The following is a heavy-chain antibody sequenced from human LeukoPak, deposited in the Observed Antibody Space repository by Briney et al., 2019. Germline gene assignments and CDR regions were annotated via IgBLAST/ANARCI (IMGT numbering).Heavy chain of an antibody. V-gene: IGHV4-59*01. J-gene: IGHJ4*02. D-gene: IGHD5-12*01. Sequence: SETLSLTCTVSGGSISNYYWNWLRQPPGKGLEWIGYIYYSGSTKYNPSLKSRVTMSLDTSKKQFSLRLTSATAADTAVYYCARGFDSKSTYFDYWGLGTLVTVSS. CDR2: IYYSGST. CDR1: GGSISNYY. CDR3: ARGFDSKSTYFDY.